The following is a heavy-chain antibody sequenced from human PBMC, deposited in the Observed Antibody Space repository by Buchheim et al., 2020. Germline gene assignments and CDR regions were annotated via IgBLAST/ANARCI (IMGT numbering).Heavy chain of an antibody. D-gene: IGHD1-1*01. CDR1: GYTFTSYY. V-gene: IGHV1-46*01. CDR2: INPSGGST. J-gene: IGHJ5*02. CDR3: ASWRTGPPFDP. Sequence: QVQLVQSGAEVKKPGASVKASCKASGYTFTSYYMHWVRQAPGQGIEWMGIINPSGGSTSCAQKCQGRLTTTRDTSTSTAYMELSSLRSEGTAVYYCASWRTGPPFDPWGQGTL.